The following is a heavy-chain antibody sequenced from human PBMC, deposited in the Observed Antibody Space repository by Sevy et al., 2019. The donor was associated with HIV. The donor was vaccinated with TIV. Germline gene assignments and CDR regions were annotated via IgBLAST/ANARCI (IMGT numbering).Heavy chain of an antibody. V-gene: IGHV4-39*01. J-gene: IGHJ4*02. D-gene: IGHD6-19*01. CDR2: IYYSGST. CDR3: ARMDIAVAGSYTFDY. Sequence: SETLSLTCTVSGGSISSSSYYWGWIRQPPGKGLEWIGSIYYSGSTNYNPSLKSRVTISVDTSKNQFSLKLSFVTAADTAVYYCARMDIAVAGSYTFDYWGQGTLVTVSS. CDR1: GGSISSSSYY.